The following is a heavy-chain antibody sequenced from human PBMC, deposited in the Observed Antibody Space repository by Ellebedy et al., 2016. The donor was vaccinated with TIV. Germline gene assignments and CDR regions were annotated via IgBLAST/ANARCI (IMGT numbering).Heavy chain of an antibody. CDR2: ISYDGTYE. D-gene: IGHD4-23*01. CDR3: ARDPYGGNLLVY. V-gene: IGHV3-30*14. J-gene: IGHJ4*02. CDR1: GFSFSDYA. Sequence: PGGSLRLSCAASGFSFSDYAMHWVRQAPGKGLEWVTLISYDGTYEYYADSVKGRFTISRDNSKNTLYLQMNSLRAEDTAVYYCARDPYGGNLLVYWGQGTLVTVSS.